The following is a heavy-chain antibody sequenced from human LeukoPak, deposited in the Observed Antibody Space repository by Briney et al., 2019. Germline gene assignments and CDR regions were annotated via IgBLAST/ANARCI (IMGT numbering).Heavy chain of an antibody. J-gene: IGHJ1*01. V-gene: IGHV3-74*01. CDR2: INTDGSTT. Sequence: GGSLRLSCAASGFTFSMYWMHWVRQAPGKGLLWVSRINTDGSTTNYADSVKGRFTISRDNAKNTLYLQMNSLRSEDTAVYYCARVPPSVGEATSEYFQDWGQGTLVTVS. D-gene: IGHD1-26*01. CDR1: GFTFSMYW. CDR3: ARVPPSVGEATSEYFQD.